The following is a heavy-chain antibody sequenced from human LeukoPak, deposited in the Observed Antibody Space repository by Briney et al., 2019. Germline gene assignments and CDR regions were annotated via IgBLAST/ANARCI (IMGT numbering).Heavy chain of an antibody. CDR1: GGSISSAAYY. Sequence: SSETLSLTCTVSGGSISSAAYYWGWVRQPPAKGLDWIGSIYYTGTTYYSPSLQTRATLSFDTPKNQFSLKLTSVTATDTAVYFCARRPIAAGNNWFDPWGQGTLVTVPS. D-gene: IGHD6-13*01. CDR3: ARRPIAAGNNWFDP. V-gene: IGHV4-39*01. CDR2: IYYTGTT. J-gene: IGHJ5*02.